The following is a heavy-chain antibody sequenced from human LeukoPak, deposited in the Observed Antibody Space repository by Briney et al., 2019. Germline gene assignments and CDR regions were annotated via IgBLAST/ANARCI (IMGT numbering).Heavy chain of an antibody. J-gene: IGHJ4*02. CDR2: IYYSGST. CDR3: ARYWGPYDNSGAYFDY. D-gene: IGHD3-22*01. V-gene: IGHV4-39*01. CDR1: GGSVSSGSYY. Sequence: PSETLSLTCTVSGGSVSSGSYYWVWLRQPPGKGLEWIATIYYSGSTYYNPSLKSRVTISVDTSKNQFSLKLSSVTAADTAMYYCARYWGPYDNSGAYFDYWGQGTLVTVSS.